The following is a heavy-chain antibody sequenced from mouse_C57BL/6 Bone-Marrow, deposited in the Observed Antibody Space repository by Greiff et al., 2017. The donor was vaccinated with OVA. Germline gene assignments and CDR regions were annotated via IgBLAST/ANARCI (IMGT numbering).Heavy chain of an antibody. D-gene: IGHD2-3*01. V-gene: IGHV5-17*01. CDR1: GFTFSDYG. CDR3: ARPYDGYYAWFAY. CDR2: ISSGSSTI. J-gene: IGHJ3*01. Sequence: EVKLVESGGGLVKPGGSLKLSCAASGFTFSDYGMHWVRQAPEKGLEWVAYISSGSSTIYYADTVKGRFTISIDNAKNTLFLQMTSLRSEDTAMYYCARPYDGYYAWFAYWGQGTLVTVSA.